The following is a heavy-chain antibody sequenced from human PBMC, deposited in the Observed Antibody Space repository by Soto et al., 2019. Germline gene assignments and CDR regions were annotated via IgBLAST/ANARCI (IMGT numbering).Heavy chain of an antibody. D-gene: IGHD3-22*01. CDR1: GYTFTSYY. V-gene: IGHV1-46*01. Sequence: GASVKVSCKASGYTFTSYYMHWVRQAPGQGLEWVGIINPSGGSTSYAQKFQGRVTMTRDTSTSTVYMELSSLRSEDTAVYYCAREVLRGYYDSSGYLFDYWGQGTRVTVSS. J-gene: IGHJ4*02. CDR3: AREVLRGYYDSSGYLFDY. CDR2: INPSGGST.